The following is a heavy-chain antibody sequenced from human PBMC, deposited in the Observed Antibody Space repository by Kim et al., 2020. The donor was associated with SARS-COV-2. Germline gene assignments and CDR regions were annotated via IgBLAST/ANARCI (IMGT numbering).Heavy chain of an antibody. CDR1: GGTFSSYA. V-gene: IGHV1-69*13. J-gene: IGHJ6*02. CDR2: IIPIFGTA. D-gene: IGHD3-22*01. Sequence: SVKVSCKASGGTFSSYAISWVRQAPGQGLEWMGGIIPIFGTANYAQKFQGRVTITADESTSTAYMELSSLRSEDTAVYYCARAGDTMGVIVVVGYDYGMDVWGQGTTVTVSS. CDR3: ARAGDTMGVIVVVGYDYGMDV.